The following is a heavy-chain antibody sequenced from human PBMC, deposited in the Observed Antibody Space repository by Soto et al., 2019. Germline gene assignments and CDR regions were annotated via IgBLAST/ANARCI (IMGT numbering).Heavy chain of an antibody. Sequence: PGGSLRLSCAAPGFTFPNSGMDWVRQAPGKGLEWVSYIGIGSSTKYYADSVKGRFTISRDNAKNSLYLQMNSLRAEDTAVYYCARDQLYYNDISGRPLNAFDVWGQGTMVTVSS. D-gene: IGHD3-22*01. V-gene: IGHV3-48*01. CDR2: IGIGSSTK. CDR3: ARDQLYYNDISGRPLNAFDV. CDR1: GFTFPNSG. J-gene: IGHJ3*01.